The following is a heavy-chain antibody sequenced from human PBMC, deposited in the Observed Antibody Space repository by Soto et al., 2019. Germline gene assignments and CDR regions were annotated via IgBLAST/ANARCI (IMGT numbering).Heavy chain of an antibody. CDR3: ARANRAIEMVQHFDY. V-gene: IGHV1-69*12. D-gene: IGHD2-8*01. Sequence: QVQLVQSGAEVKKPGSSVKVSCKASGGTFSSSAITWVRQAPGQGLEWMGGIIPFFGPPKYAQKFQGRVTITADESTGTAYMELTSLRSEDTAVYYCARANRAIEMVQHFDYWGQGTLVTVSS. CDR2: IIPFFGPP. CDR1: GGTFSSSA. J-gene: IGHJ4*02.